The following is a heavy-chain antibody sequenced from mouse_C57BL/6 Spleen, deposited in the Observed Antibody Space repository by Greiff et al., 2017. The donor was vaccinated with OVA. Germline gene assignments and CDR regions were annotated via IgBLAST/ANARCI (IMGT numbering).Heavy chain of an antibody. CDR3: ARAPGQLRLPYFDY. V-gene: IGHV5-16*01. J-gene: IGHJ2*01. D-gene: IGHD3-2*02. Sequence: DVKLVESEGGLVQPGSSMKLSCTASGFTFSDYYMAWVRQVPEKGLEWVANINYDGSSTYYLDSLKSRFIISRDNAKNILYLQMSSLKSEDTATYYCARAPGQLRLPYFDYWGQGTTLTVSS. CDR2: INYDGSST. CDR1: GFTFSDYY.